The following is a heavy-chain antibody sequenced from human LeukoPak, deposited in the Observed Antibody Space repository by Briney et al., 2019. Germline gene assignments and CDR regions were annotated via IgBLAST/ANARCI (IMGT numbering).Heavy chain of an antibody. V-gene: IGHV3-66*04. D-gene: IGHD3-3*01. CDR1: GFTFSSYS. CDR3: ARLTSGNGLDV. CDR2: IYSGNRT. Sequence: GGSLRLSCSASGFTFSSYSMTWVRQAPGKGLEWVSVIYSGNRTKYADSVKGRFIISRDNSKNTLLFQMNSLRAEDTAVYYCARLTSGNGLDVWGQGTTVTVS. J-gene: IGHJ6*02.